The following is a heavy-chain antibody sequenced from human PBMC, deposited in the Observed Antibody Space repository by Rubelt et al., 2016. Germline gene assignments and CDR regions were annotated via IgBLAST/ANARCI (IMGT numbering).Heavy chain of an antibody. V-gene: IGHV1-18*01. CDR2: ISAYNGNT. J-gene: IGHJ4*02. CDR1: DYTFTSYG. CDR3: ARERGEVCGGGSCYYFDY. D-gene: IGHD2-15*01. Sequence: VKVSCKASDYTFTSYGISWVRQAPGQGLEWMGWISAYNGNTNYAQKLQGRVTMTTDTSTSTAYMELRSLRSDDTAVYYCARERGEVCGGGSCYYFDYWGQGTLVTVSS.